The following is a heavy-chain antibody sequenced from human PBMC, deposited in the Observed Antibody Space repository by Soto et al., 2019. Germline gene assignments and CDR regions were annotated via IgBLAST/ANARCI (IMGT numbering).Heavy chain of an antibody. Sequence: GSGSTLVNPTQTLTLTCTFSGFSLSTSGMCVSWIRQPPGKALEWLALIDWDDDKYYSTSLKTRLTISKDTSKNQVVLTMTNMDPVDTATYYCARISGSGPYFDYWGQGTLVTVSS. D-gene: IGHD5-12*01. CDR2: IDWDDDK. V-gene: IGHV2-70*01. J-gene: IGHJ4*02. CDR1: GFSLSTSGMC. CDR3: ARISGSGPYFDY.